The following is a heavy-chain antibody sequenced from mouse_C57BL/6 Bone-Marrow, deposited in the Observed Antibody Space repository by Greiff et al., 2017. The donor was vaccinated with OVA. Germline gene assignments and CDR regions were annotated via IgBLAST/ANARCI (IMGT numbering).Heavy chain of an antibody. J-gene: IGHJ4*01. V-gene: IGHV1-20*01. Sequence: VQLKQSGPELVKPGDSVKISCKASGYSFTGYFMNWVMQSHGKSLEWIGRINPYNGDTFYNQKFKGKATLTVDKSSSTAHMELRSLTSEDSAVYYCAREEVRGYYAMDYWGQGTSVTVSS. CDR3: AREEVRGYYAMDY. CDR2: INPYNGDT. CDR1: GYSFTGYF.